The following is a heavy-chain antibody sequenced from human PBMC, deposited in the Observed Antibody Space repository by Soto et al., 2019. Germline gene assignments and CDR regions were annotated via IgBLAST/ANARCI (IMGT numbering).Heavy chain of an antibody. CDR2: IIQDGSEK. Sequence: PGGSLRLSCAASGFTFSSYAMSWVRQAPGKGLEWVANIIQDGSEKNYVDSVKGRFTISRDNAKNSLYLQMNSLRAEDTAVYYCAKACSGGSCYGPWGQGTLVTVSS. J-gene: IGHJ5*02. D-gene: IGHD2-15*01. CDR1: GFTFSSYA. CDR3: AKACSGGSCYGP. V-gene: IGHV3-7*01.